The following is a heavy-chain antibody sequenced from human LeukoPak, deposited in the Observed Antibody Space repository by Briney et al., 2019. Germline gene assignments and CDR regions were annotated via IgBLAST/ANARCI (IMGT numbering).Heavy chain of an antibody. CDR3: AKGIRDCSSTSCRPHDAFDI. CDR2: LSYDGRDK. D-gene: IGHD2-2*01. CDR1: GFKFSSYG. Sequence: GWSLRLSCAASGFKFSSYGMHWVRQAPGKGLEWVAVLSYDGRDKYYADSVKGRFTISRDNSKNTLYLQMNSLRPEDTAVYYCAKGIRDCSSTSCRPHDAFDIWGQGAMVTVSS. J-gene: IGHJ3*02. V-gene: IGHV3-30*18.